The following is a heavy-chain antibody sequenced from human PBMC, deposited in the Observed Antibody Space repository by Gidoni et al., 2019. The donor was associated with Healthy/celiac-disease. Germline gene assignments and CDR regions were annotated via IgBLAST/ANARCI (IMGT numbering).Heavy chain of an antibody. CDR1: GYTFTDYY. Sequence: EVQLVQSGAEVKKPGATVKISCKVSGYTFTDYYMHWVQQAPGKWLEWMGFVDTEDGVTVYAEEFQGRDTITADTSTDTAYMELSSLRTEETAVYYWANTTTDQWLASLDYWGQGTLVTVSS. V-gene: IGHV1-69-2*01. CDR3: ANTTTDQWLASLDY. J-gene: IGHJ4*02. D-gene: IGHD6-19*01. CDR2: VDTEDGVT.